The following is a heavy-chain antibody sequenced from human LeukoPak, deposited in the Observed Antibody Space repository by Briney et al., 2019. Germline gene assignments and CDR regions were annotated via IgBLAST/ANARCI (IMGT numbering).Heavy chain of an antibody. J-gene: IGHJ4*02. CDR3: VRLFRHWRNGGVDL. D-gene: IGHD1-1*01. Sequence: GESLKISCQASGYSFSKYWIGWVRQMSGKGLEWMGIIYPADSDTTYSPYSEGRVTISADTSITTTYLQWSSLQGSDTAMYYCVRLFRHWRNGGVDLWAQGTLVTVSS. CDR1: GYSFSKYW. CDR2: IYPADSDT. V-gene: IGHV5-51*01.